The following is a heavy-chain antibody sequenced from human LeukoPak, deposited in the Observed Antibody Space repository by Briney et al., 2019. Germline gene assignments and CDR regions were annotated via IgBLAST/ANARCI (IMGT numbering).Heavy chain of an antibody. D-gene: IGHD1-1*01. CDR3: ARGDNWNDRYWFDY. CDR1: DGSISGYY. V-gene: IGHV4-4*07. CDR2: IYTSGST. Sequence: SETLSLTCTVSDGSISGYYWSWIRQPAGKRLEWIGRIYTSGSTTYNPSLKSRVTISVDKSKNLYSLKVSSVTAADTAVYYCARGDNWNDRYWFDYWGQGTLVTVSS. J-gene: IGHJ4*02.